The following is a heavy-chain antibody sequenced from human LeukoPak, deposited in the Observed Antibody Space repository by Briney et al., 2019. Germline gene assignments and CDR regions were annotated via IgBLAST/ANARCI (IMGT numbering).Heavy chain of an antibody. CDR2: ISNSAGTI. CDR1: VFTFSVYY. D-gene: IGHD3-22*01. CDR3: ARDAIDSSGFDFDY. J-gene: IGHJ4*02. V-gene: IGHV3-11*01. Sequence: TVESLRLSCAASVFTFSVYYMTWIRQAPEERLEWISYISNSAGTIYYADSVRGLFTISKDNAKNSLYLQMNSLRAEDTAVYYCARDAIDSSGFDFDYWGQGTLVTVSS.